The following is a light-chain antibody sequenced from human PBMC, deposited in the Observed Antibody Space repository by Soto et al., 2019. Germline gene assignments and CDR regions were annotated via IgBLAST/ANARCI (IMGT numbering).Light chain of an antibody. CDR3: SSYTSSSTLV. J-gene: IGLJ2*01. CDR2: DVS. CDR1: SSDVGGYNY. V-gene: IGLV2-14*01. Sequence: QSVLTQPASVSGSPGQSITIPCTGTSSDVGGYNYVSWYQQHPGKAPKLMIYDVSNRPSGVSNRFSGSKSGNTASLTNSGLQAEDEADYYCSSYTSSSTLVFGGGTKLTVL.